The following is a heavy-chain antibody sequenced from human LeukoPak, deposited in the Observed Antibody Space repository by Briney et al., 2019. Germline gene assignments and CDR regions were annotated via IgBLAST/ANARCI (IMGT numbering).Heavy chain of an antibody. CDR3: ARGPDSGSYFPYDY. D-gene: IGHD1-26*01. CDR1: GYTFTGYY. V-gene: IGHV1-2*02. Sequence: ASVKVSCKASGYTFTGYYMHWVRQAPGQGLEWMGWINPNSGGTNYARKFQGRVTMTRDTSISTAYMELSRLRSDDTAVYYCARGPDSGSYFPYDYWGQGTLVTVSS. CDR2: INPNSGGT. J-gene: IGHJ4*02.